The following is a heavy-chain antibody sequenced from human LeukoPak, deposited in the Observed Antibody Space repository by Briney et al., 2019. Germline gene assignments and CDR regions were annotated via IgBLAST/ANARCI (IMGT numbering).Heavy chain of an antibody. J-gene: IGHJ6*02. V-gene: IGHV4-34*01. Sequence: SETLSLTCAVYGGSFSGYYWSWIRQPPGKGLEWIGEINHSGSTNYNPSLKSRVTISVVTSKNQFSLKLSSVTAADTAVYYCASGTFKTHYGMDVWGQGTTVTVSS. CDR3: ASGTFKTHYGMDV. CDR2: INHSGST. CDR1: GGSFSGYY.